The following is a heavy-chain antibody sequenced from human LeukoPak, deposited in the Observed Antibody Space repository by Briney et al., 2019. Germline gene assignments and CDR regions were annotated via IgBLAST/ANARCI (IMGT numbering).Heavy chain of an antibody. CDR3: AREGPVVRGSEVDY. Sequence: GGSLRLSCAVSGFSVSSSSMNWVRQAPGKGLEWVSYISSSGNTIYYADSVKGRFTISRDNAKNSLYLQVNSLRDEDTAVYYCAREGPVVRGSEVDYWGQGTLVTVSS. D-gene: IGHD4-23*01. CDR1: GFSVSSSS. V-gene: IGHV3-48*02. J-gene: IGHJ4*02. CDR2: ISSSGNTI.